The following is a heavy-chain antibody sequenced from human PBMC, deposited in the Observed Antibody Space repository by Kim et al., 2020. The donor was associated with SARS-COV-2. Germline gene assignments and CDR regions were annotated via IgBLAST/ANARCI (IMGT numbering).Heavy chain of an antibody. V-gene: IGHV1-69*13. CDR1: GGTFSSYA. D-gene: IGHD2-2*01. CDR3: ARDRYCSSNSCPYYYGMDV. Sequence: SVKVSCKASGGTFSSYAISWVRQAPGQGLEWMGGIIPIFGTANYAQKFQGRVTITADECTSTAYMELSSLRSEDTAVYYCARDRYCSSNSCPYYYGMDVWGLRTKVTVSS. CDR2: IIPIFGTA. J-gene: IGHJ6*02.